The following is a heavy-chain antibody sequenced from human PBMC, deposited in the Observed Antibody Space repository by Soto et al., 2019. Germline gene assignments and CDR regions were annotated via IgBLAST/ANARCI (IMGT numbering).Heavy chain of an antibody. CDR3: ARDGEYSSTRAYYYGMDV. V-gene: IGHV4-59*01. D-gene: IGHD6-6*01. Sequence: PSETLSLTCTVSGGSISSYYWSWIRQPPGKGLEWIGYIYYSGSTNYNPSLKSRVTISVDTSKNQFSLKLSSVTAADTAVYYCARDGEYSSTRAYYYGMDVWGQGTRSPSP. CDR2: IYYSGST. CDR1: GGSISSYY. J-gene: IGHJ6*02.